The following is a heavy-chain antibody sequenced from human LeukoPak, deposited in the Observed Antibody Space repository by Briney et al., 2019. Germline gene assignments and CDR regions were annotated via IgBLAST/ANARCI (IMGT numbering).Heavy chain of an antibody. CDR3: ARFAGNSSPAFDY. V-gene: IGHV1-8*03. J-gene: IGHJ4*02. CDR2: MNPNSGNT. Sequence: GASVKVSCKASGYTFTGYYMHWVRQAPGQGLEWMGWMNPNSGNTGYAQKFQGRVTITRNTSISTAYMELSSLRSEDTAVYYCARFAGNSSPAFDYWGQGTLVTVSS. D-gene: IGHD6-6*01. CDR1: GYTFTGYY.